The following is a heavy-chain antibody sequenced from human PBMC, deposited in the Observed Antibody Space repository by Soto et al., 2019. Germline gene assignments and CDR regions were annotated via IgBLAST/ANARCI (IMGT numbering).Heavy chain of an antibody. CDR3: ARQIYDSDTGPNFQYYFDS. CDR2: IDPSDSQT. V-gene: IGHV5-10-1*01. J-gene: IGHJ4*02. CDR1: GYSFAGYW. Sequence: GESLKISCKGSGYSFAGYWITWVRQKPGKGLEWMGRIDPSDSQTYYSPSFRGHVTISVTKSITTVFLQWSSLRASDTAMYYCARQIYDSDTGPNFQYYFDSWGQGAPVTVSS. D-gene: IGHD3-22*01.